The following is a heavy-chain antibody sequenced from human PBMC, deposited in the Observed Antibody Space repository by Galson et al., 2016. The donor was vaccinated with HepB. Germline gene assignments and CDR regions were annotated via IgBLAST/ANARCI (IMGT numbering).Heavy chain of an antibody. J-gene: IGHJ5*02. CDR2: INPNSGGT. D-gene: IGHD6-19*01. Sequence: SVKVSCKASGYAFNAYYMNWVRQAPGQGLEWMGWINPNSGGTRYAQKFQGGVIMTRDTSTSTVFMELSGLTSDDTAVYFCARGIAVAPGSISISARYDPWGQGTLVIVSS. CDR3: ARGIAVAPGSISISARYDP. CDR1: GYAFNAYY. V-gene: IGHV1-2*02.